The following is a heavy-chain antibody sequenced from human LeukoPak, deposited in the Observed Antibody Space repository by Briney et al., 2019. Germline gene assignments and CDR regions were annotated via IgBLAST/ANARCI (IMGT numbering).Heavy chain of an antibody. Sequence: ASVEVSCKPSGYNFIGYYIHWVRQAPGQGLEWMGRINPNGGGSYYAQKFQGRVTMTRDTSKSTAYMEVSRLRYDDTAMYYCARGSGSYGTTFDYWGQGALVTVSS. J-gene: IGHJ4*02. CDR3: ARGSGSYGTTFDY. D-gene: IGHD1-26*01. CDR1: GYNFIGYY. V-gene: IGHV1-2*06. CDR2: INPNGGGS.